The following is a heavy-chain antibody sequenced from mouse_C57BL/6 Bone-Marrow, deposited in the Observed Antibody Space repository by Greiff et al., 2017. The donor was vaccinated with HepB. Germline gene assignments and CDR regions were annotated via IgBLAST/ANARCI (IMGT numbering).Heavy chain of an antibody. D-gene: IGHD1-1*01. Sequence: EVKLMESGAELVRPGASVKLSCTASGFNIKDDYMHWVKQRPEQGLEWIGWIDPENGDTEYASKFQGKATITADTSSNTAYPQLSSLTSEDTAVYYCHYYGSSPFAYWGQGTLVTVSA. CDR3: HYYGSSPFAY. CDR1: GFNIKDDY. V-gene: IGHV14-4*01. J-gene: IGHJ3*01. CDR2: IDPENGDT.